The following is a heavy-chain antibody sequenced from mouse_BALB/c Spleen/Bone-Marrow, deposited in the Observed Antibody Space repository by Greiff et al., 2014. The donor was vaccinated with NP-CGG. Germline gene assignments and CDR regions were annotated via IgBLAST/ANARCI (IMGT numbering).Heavy chain of an antibody. CDR1: GISITTGNYR. J-gene: IGHJ4*01. CDR3: ARDGGLRGYAMDY. CDR2: IYYSGTI. V-gene: IGHV3-5*02. Sequence: VQLKESGPGLVKPSQTVSLTCTVTGISITTGNYRWSWIRQFPGNKLEWIGYIYYSGTITYNPSLTSRTTITRDTSKNQFFLKMNSLTAEDTATYYCARDGGLRGYAMDYWGQGTSVTVSS. D-gene: IGHD2-4*01.